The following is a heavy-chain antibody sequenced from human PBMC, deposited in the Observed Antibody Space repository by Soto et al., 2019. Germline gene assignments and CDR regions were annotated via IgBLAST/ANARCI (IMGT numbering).Heavy chain of an antibody. Sequence: SGPTLVNPTQTLTLTCTFSGFSLSTNGMCVSWIRQPPGKALEWLARIDWDDDKYYNTSLKSRLTISKGTSTNQVVLTMTNMDPVDTATYYCAREDTAVVVFEYWGQGALVTVSS. V-gene: IGHV2-70*11. J-gene: IGHJ4*02. CDR2: IDWDDDK. CDR1: GFSLSTNGMC. D-gene: IGHD5-18*01. CDR3: AREDTAVVVFEY.